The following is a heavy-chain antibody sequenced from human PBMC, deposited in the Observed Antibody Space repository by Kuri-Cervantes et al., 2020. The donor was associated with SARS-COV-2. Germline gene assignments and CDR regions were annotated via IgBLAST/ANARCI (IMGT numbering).Heavy chain of an antibody. CDR3: AREGYYDSSGYFGDYVRMDV. J-gene: IGHJ6*02. CDR1: GYTFTSYG. V-gene: IGHV1-18*01. Sequence: ASVKVSCKASGYTFTSYGISWVRQAPGQGLEWMGWISAYNCNTNYAQKLQGRVTMTTDTSTSTAYMALRRLRSDETAVYYCAREGYYDSSGYFGDYVRMDVWGQGTTVTVSS. CDR2: ISAYNCNT. D-gene: IGHD3-22*01.